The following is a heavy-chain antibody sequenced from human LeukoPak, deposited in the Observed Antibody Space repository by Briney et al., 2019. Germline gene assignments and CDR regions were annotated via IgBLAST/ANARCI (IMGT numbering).Heavy chain of an antibody. J-gene: IGHJ3*02. V-gene: IGHV3-21*01. D-gene: IGHD6-13*01. CDR3: ARDRHSSTYDAFDI. CDR1: GFTFSSYR. Sequence: GGSLRLSCAASGFTFSSYRMNWVRQAPGKGLEWVSSISSSSSYIYYADSVKGRFTLSRDNAKNSLYLQRNSLRAEDTAVYYCARDRHSSTYDAFDIWGEGTMVTVSS. CDR2: ISSSSSYI.